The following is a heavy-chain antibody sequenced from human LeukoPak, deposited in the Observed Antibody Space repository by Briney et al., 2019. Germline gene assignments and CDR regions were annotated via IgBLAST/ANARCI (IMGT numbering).Heavy chain of an antibody. V-gene: IGHV4-4*07. CDR2: IYTSGST. Sequence: PSETLCLTCTVSGGSISSYYWSWIRQPAGKGLEWIGRIYTSGSTNYNPSLKSRVTMSVDTSKNQFSLKLSSVTAADTAVYYRARDLISSSSLINFDPWGQGTLVTVSS. D-gene: IGHD6-6*01. CDR1: GGSISSYY. J-gene: IGHJ5*02. CDR3: ARDLISSSSLINFDP.